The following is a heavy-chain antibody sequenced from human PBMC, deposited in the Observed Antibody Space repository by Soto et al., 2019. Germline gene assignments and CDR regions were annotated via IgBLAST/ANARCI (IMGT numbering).Heavy chain of an antibody. D-gene: IGHD3-16*02. CDR3: ARDPSIGGVIGYFDY. CDR2: IYHSGST. J-gene: IGHJ4*02. V-gene: IGHV4-30-2*01. Sequence: TSETLSLTCAVSGGSISSGGYSWSWIRQPPGKGLEWIGYIYHSGSTYYNPSLKSRVTISVDRSKNQFSLKLSSVTAADTAVYYCARDPSIGGVIGYFDYWGQGTLVTVSS. CDR1: GGSISSGGYS.